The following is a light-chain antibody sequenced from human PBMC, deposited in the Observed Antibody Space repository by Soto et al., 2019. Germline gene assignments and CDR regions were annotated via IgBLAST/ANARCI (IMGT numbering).Light chain of an antibody. CDR3: HLDGYLPGT. CDR1: PGFSSDS. V-gene: IGKV3-20*01. Sequence: EIVLTQSQGTLSLSPGERATLSCRGSPGFSSDSLAWYQQKPGQAPRPLIYGASSRATGIPDRFSGSGSGTDFTLTISSLEPEDFAMYYCHLDGYLPGTFGPGIKVDIK. CDR2: GAS. J-gene: IGKJ1*01.